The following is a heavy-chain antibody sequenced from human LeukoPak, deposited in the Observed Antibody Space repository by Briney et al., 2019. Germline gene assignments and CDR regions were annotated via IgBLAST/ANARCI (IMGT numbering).Heavy chain of an antibody. CDR1: GASISVYY. CDR2: IHYSGST. J-gene: IGHJ3*01. CDR3: ARDRQHRDGFDV. Sequence: PSETLSLTCTVSGASISVYYWSWVRQAPGEGLEWIGYIHYSGSTNYNPPLKSRVTMSVDTSKNQFSLNLSSLTAADTAVYFCARDRQHRDGFDVWGQGTMVTVSS. V-gene: IGHV4-59*01.